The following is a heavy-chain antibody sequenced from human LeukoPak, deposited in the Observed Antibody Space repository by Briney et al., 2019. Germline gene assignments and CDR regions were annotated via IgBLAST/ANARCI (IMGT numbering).Heavy chain of an antibody. V-gene: IGHV3-7*01. CDR3: ARDQYDSSGYYSDY. Sequence: GGSLRLSCAASGFTFSSYAMSWVRQAPGKGLEWVANIKQDGSEKYYVDSVKGRFTISRDNAKNSLYLQMNSLRAEDTAVYYCARDQYDSSGYYSDYWGQGTLVTVSS. J-gene: IGHJ4*02. D-gene: IGHD3-22*01. CDR2: IKQDGSEK. CDR1: GFTFSSYA.